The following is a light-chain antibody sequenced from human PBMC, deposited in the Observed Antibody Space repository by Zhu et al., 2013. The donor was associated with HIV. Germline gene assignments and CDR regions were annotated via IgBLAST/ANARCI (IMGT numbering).Light chain of an antibody. CDR2: EVS. CDR1: SSDIGSSNY. J-gene: IGLJ3*02. Sequence: QSALTQPPSASGSPGQSVIISCTGTSSDIGSSNYVSWYQQHPGKAPKLMIYEVSKRPSGVPDRFSGSKSGDMAALTVSGLQPEDEAEYYCTSYTTSNTLSWVFGGGTKLTVL. CDR3: TSYTTSNTLSWV. V-gene: IGLV2-8*01.